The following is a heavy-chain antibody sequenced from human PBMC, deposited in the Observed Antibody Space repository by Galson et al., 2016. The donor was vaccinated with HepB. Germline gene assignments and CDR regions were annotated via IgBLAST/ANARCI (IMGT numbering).Heavy chain of an antibody. CDR2: ISHDDISK. Sequence: SLRLSCAASGITLRNFIIHWVRQPPGKGLEWVAAISHDDISKYYTDSVKGRFTISRDNSGNTVDLQMNSLRAEDTAVYYCARAAHSSGYCDVIDIWGQGTKVTVSS. V-gene: IGHV3-30-3*01. CDR1: GITLRNFI. D-gene: IGHD3-22*01. CDR3: ARAAHSSGYCDVIDI. J-gene: IGHJ3*02.